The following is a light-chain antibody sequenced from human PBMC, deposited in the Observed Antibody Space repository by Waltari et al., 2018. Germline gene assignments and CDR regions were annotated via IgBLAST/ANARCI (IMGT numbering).Light chain of an antibody. CDR1: QSVLYTSNDNNN. V-gene: IGKV4-1*01. J-gene: IGKJ5*01. Sequence: DIVMTQSPDSLPGTLGERATINCKSSQSVLYTSNDNNNLAWFQQKPGQPPKLLIYWASTRESGVPDRFSGSGSGTDFSLTISSLQAEDVAVYFCQQFHSTPITFGQGTRLEI. CDR2: WAS. CDR3: QQFHSTPIT.